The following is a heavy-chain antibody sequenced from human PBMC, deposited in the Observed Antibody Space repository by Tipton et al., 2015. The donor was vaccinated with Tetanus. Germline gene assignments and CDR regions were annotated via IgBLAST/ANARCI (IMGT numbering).Heavy chain of an antibody. V-gene: IGHV3-48*02. Sequence: SLRLSCAAPGFTFSTYWMHWVRQAPGKGLEWLSYISYSSTSIYYAGSVKGRFAVPRDNGKNSLYLQMNTLTDADTAVYYCARRGEARANWFDAWGQGTLVTVSS. CDR1: GFTFSTYW. J-gene: IGHJ5*02. CDR2: ISYSSTSI. D-gene: IGHD2-21*01. CDR3: ARRGEARANWFDA.